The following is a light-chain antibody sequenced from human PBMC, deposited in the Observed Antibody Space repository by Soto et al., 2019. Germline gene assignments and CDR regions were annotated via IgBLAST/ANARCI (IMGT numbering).Light chain of an antibody. CDR3: QQYNSYSGT. J-gene: IGKJ1*01. V-gene: IGKV1-5*01. CDR1: QSISSW. CDR2: DAS. Sequence: DIQMTQSPSTLSASVGDRATITCRASQSISSWLAWYQQKPGKAPKLLIYDASSLESGVPSRFSGSGSGTEFPLTISSPQPDDFATYSCQQYNSYSGTFGQGTKVDIK.